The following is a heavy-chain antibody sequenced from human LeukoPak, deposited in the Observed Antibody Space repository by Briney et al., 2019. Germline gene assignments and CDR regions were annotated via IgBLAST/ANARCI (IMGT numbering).Heavy chain of an antibody. Sequence: GGSLRLSCAASGFTFCDKYMTWIRQAPGKGLESVSYISGSGTKTYYADSVKGRFTISRDKAKKSLYLPINSLMGEDTALYYGAKDPYERHCNRTSCQTGGLRHWGQGTLVSVSS. D-gene: IGHD2-2*01. CDR3: AKDPYERHCNRTSCQTGGLRH. CDR1: GFTFCDKY. CDR2: ISGSGTKT. V-gene: IGHV3-11*01. J-gene: IGHJ1*01.